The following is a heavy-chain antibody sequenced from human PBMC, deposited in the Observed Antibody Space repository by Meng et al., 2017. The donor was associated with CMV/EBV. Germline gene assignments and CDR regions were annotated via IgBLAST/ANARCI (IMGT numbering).Heavy chain of an antibody. CDR1: GGSISSYY. D-gene: IGHD5-18*01. V-gene: IGHV4-4*07. J-gene: IGHJ4*02. CDR3: ARHGDTAMVVGIDY. Sequence: VQWKEPVPGSVNPSGTPSPTCTVSGGSISSYYWSWIRQPAGKGLEWIGRIYTSGSTNYSPSLKSRVTMSVDTSKNQFSLKLSSVTAADTAVYYCARHGDTAMVVGIDYWGQGTLVTVSS. CDR2: IYTSGST.